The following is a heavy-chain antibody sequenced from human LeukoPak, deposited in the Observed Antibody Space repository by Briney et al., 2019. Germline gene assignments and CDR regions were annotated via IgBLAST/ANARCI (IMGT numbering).Heavy chain of an antibody. D-gene: IGHD3-10*01. J-gene: IGHJ4*02. V-gene: IGHV3-30*02. CDR2: IRYDGSNK. CDR1: GFTFSSYG. Sequence: GALRLSCAASGFTFSSYGMHWVRQAPGKGLEWVAFIRYDGSNKYYADSVKGRFTTSRDNSKNTLYLQMNSLRAEDTAVYYCAKSGSGSLPPFDYWSQGTLVTVSS. CDR3: AKSGSGSLPPFDY.